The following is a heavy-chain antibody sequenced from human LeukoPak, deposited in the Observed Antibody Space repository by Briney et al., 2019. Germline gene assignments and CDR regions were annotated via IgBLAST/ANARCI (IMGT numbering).Heavy chain of an antibody. J-gene: IGHJ4*02. CDR1: GFTFDDYG. D-gene: IGHD6-6*01. CDR2: INWNGGST. V-gene: IGHV3-20*04. CDR3: ARANGYSSSYGY. Sequence: GGSLRLSCAASGFTFDDYGMSWVRQAPGKGLEWVSGINWNGGSTGYADSVKGRFTTSRDNAKNSLYLQMNSLRAEDTALYYCARANGYSSSYGYWGQGTLVTVSS.